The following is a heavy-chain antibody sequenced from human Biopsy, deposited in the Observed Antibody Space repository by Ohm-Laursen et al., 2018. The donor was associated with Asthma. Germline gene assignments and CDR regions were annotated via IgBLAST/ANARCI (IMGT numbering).Heavy chain of an antibody. CDR3: AREPIKATYFYGMDV. CDR1: GFPISNYG. CDR2: MSYDDSQT. J-gene: IGHJ6*02. Sequence: SLRLSCAASGFPISNYGMHWVRQAPGKGLEWVAVMSYDDSQTRYADSVKGRFTISRDKSKSTLYLQLSSLRAEDTAVYFCAREPIKATYFYGMDVWGQGTTVTVSS. D-gene: IGHD3-9*01. V-gene: IGHV3-33*05.